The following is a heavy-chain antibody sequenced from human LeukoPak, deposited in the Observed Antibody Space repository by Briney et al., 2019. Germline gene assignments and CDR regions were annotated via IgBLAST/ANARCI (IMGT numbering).Heavy chain of an antibody. Sequence: GGSLRLSCAASGFTFSSYSMNWVRQAPGKGLEWVSSISSSSSYIYYADSVKGRFTISRDNAKNSLYLQMNSLRAEDTAVYYCARDQQQLSSYNWFDPWGQGTLVTVSS. J-gene: IGHJ5*02. CDR1: GFTFSSYS. CDR2: ISSSSSYI. D-gene: IGHD6-13*01. V-gene: IGHV3-21*04. CDR3: ARDQQQLSSYNWFDP.